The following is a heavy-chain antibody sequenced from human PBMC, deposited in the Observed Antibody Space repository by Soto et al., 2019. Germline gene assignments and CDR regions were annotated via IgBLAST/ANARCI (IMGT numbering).Heavy chain of an antibody. D-gene: IGHD3-3*01. J-gene: IGHJ4*02. CDR2: IYYSGST. Sequence: QVQLQESGPGLVKPSQTLSLTCTVSGGSISSGNYFWSWIRQPPGKGLEWIGYIYYSGSTYYNPSLKSRVTISVDTSKNQFSLKLSSVTAADTAVYYCARAEPPYYDFWSGFFDSWGQGTLVTVSS. CDR1: GGSISSGNYF. CDR3: ARAEPPYYDFWSGFFDS. V-gene: IGHV4-30-4*01.